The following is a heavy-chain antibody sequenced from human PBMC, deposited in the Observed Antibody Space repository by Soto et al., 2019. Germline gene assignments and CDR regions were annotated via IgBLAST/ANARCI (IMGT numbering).Heavy chain of an antibody. J-gene: IGHJ4*02. CDR2: IIPLYGTV. CDR3: GRVRVIQGVIPGHFGI. CDR1: GGTFNSYG. D-gene: IGHD3-10*01. V-gene: IGHV1-69*06. Sequence: QAHLAQSGAEVKKPGSSVTVSCKASGGTFNSYGISWVRQAHGQGLDWMGVIIPLYGTVNYAQKLQRRVSIPADKYTSTAYMDLNSLRSDDTVVYYCGRVRVIQGVIPGHFGIWGQGTQVSVSS.